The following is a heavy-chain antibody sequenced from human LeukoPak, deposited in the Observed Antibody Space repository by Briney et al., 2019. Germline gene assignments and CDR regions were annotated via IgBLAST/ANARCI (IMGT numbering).Heavy chain of an antibody. CDR2: IYYSGST. D-gene: IGHD6-19*01. V-gene: IGHV4-39*07. CDR1: GGSISSSSYY. CDR3: ARRSGWYFIRHGWFDP. J-gene: IGHJ5*02. Sequence: SETLSLTCTVSGGSISSSSYYWGWIRQPPRKGLEWIGSIYYSGSTYYNPSLKSRVTISVDTSKNQFSLKLSSVTAADTAVYYCARRSGWYFIRHGWFDPWGQGTLVTVSS.